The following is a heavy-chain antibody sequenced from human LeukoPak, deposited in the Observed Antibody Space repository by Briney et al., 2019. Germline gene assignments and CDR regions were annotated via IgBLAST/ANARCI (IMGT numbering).Heavy chain of an antibody. CDR3: AKDRGYCSSTSCHDPGYGMDV. D-gene: IGHD2-2*01. Sequence: GRSLRLSCAASGFTFSSYGMHWVRQAPGKGLEWVAVISYDGSNKYYADSVKGRFTISRDNSKNTLYLQMNSLRAEDTAVYYCAKDRGYCSSTSCHDPGYGMDVGGKGTTVTVSS. V-gene: IGHV3-30*18. J-gene: IGHJ6*04. CDR2: ISYDGSNK. CDR1: GFTFSSYG.